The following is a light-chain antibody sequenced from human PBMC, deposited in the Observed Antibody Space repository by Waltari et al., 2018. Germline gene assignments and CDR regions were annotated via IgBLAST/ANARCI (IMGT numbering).Light chain of an antibody. Sequence: DIRMTQSPSSLSASVGDRVTITCRASQAINTYLNWYQQQPGKAPKLLIYAASRLHRGVPSRFSGSGSGTDFTLTISRLQPEDSAIYYCQQSYSTRALTFGGGTKVEI. V-gene: IGKV1-39*01. CDR1: QAINTY. CDR3: QQSYSTRALT. J-gene: IGKJ4*01. CDR2: AAS.